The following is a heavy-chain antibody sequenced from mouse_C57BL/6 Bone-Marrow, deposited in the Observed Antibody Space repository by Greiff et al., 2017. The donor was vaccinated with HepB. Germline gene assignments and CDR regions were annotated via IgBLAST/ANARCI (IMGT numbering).Heavy chain of an antibody. V-gene: IGHV5-6*01. Sequence: EVKVVESGGDLVKPGGSLKLSCAASGFTFSSYGMSWVRQTPDKRLEWVATISSGGSYTYYPDSVKGRFTISRDNAKNTLYLQMSSLKSEDTAMYYCARHGKGYDYDDGRWFAYWGQGTLVTVSA. D-gene: IGHD2-4*01. J-gene: IGHJ3*01. CDR3: ARHGKGYDYDDGRWFAY. CDR1: GFTFSSYG. CDR2: ISSGGSYT.